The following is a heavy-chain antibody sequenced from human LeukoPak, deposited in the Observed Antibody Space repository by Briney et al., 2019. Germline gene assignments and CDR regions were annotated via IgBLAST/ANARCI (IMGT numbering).Heavy chain of an antibody. CDR2: ISYDGSNK. D-gene: IGHD3-22*01. J-gene: IGHJ4*02. CDR1: GFTFSSYA. V-gene: IGHV3-30-3*01. CDR3: AREYDYYDSSGADY. Sequence: GGSLRLSCAASGFTFSSYAMHWVRQAPGKGLEWVAVISYDGSNKYYADSVKGRFTISRDNSKNALYLQMNSLRAEDTAVYYCAREYDYYDSSGADYWGQGTLVTASS.